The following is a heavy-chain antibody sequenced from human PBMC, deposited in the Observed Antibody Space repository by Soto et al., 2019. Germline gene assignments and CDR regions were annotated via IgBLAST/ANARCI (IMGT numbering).Heavy chain of an antibody. CDR2: ISWDGGRT. CDR1: GVRFEEYT. V-gene: IGHV3-43*01. J-gene: IGHJ1*01. Sequence: GGSLRVSCAGSGVRFEEYTRHWVRHGPGKGPEWMSLISWDGGRTLYSDSVKRRFIISRDNCKNSLYLQMNSLTTEDTALYYCARDIHDILPGDQRSFQHSGQ. CDR3: ARDIHDILPGDQRSFQH. D-gene: IGHD3-9*01.